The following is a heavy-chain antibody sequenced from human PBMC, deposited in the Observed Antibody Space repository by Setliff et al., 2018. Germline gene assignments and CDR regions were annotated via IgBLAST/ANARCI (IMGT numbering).Heavy chain of an antibody. CDR1: GGSISSYY. V-gene: IGHV4-59*01. CDR2: MYYSGST. J-gene: IGHJ6*03. D-gene: IGHD4-4*01. Sequence: PSETLSLTCTVSGGSISSYYWSWIRQPPGKGLEWIGYMYYSGSTNYNPSFKSRVTISVDTSKNQFSLKLSSVTAADTAVYYCARADSNTYYYYYYMDVWGKGTTVTVSS. CDR3: ARADSNTYYYYYYMDV.